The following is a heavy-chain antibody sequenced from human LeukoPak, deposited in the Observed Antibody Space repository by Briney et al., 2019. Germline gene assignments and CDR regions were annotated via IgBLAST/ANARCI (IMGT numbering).Heavy chain of an antibody. CDR2: IQYDGSNE. J-gene: IGHJ4*02. V-gene: IGHV3-30*02. CDR3: ARGHWGLDS. Sequence: GGSLRLSCAASGFTFSSYGMHWVRQAPGKGLEWVAYIQYDGSNEQYADSVKGRFSISRDSSKNILYLQMNSLRAEDTAVYYRARGHWGLDSWGQGTLVSVS. D-gene: IGHD7-27*01. CDR1: GFTFSSYG.